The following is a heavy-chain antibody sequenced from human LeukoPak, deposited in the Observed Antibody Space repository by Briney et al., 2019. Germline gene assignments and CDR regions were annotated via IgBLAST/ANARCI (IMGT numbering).Heavy chain of an antibody. CDR1: GGSISSGDYY. Sequence: SETLSLTCTVSGGSISSGDYYWSWIRQHPGKGLEWIGYISYSGSTYYNPSLKSRVTISVDTSKNQFSLKLSSVTAADTAVYYCGREGGSGSYYKTNYFEYWGQGTLVTVSS. J-gene: IGHJ4*02. V-gene: IGHV4-31*03. CDR3: GREGGSGSYYKTNYFEY. CDR2: ISYSGST. D-gene: IGHD3-10*01.